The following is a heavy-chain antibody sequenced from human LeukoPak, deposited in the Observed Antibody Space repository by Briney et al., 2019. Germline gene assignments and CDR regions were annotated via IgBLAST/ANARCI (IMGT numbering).Heavy chain of an antibody. CDR2: IYYSGST. D-gene: IGHD3-9*01. CDR1: GGSISSSSYY. J-gene: IGHJ5*02. Sequence: PSETLSLTCTVSGGSISSSSYYWGWIRQPPGKGLEWIGSIYYSGSTYYNPSLKSRVTISVDTSKNQFSLKLSSVTAADTAVYYCARQGYDILTGYPNWFDPWGQGTLVTVSS. V-gene: IGHV4-39*01. CDR3: ARQGYDILTGYPNWFDP.